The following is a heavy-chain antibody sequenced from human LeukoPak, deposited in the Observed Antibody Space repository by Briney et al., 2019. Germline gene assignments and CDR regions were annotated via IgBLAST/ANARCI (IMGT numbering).Heavy chain of an antibody. D-gene: IGHD3-22*01. J-gene: IGHJ3*02. CDR2: INTNTGNP. CDR3: ARVAFHYYGSSDLLIGDAFDI. CDR1: GYTFTSYA. V-gene: IGHV7-4-1*02. Sequence: ASVKVSCKASGYTFTSYAMHWVRQAPGQGLEWMGWINTNTGNPTYAQGFTGRFVFSLDTSVSTAYLQISSLKAEDTAVYYCARVAFHYYGSSDLLIGDAFDIWGQGTMVTVSS.